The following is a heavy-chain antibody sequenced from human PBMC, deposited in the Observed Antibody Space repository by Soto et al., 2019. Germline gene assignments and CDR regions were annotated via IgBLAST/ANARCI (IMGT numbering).Heavy chain of an antibody. CDR3: ARGDLSGGTCYLGYYYMDV. J-gene: IGHJ6*03. CDR2: IYYSGST. V-gene: IGHV4-59*01. Sequence: QVQLQESGPGLVKPSETLSLTCTVSGGSISSYYWSWIRQPPGKGLEWIGYIYYSGSTNYNPSLKSRVTISVDTSRNQFSLRLSSVTAADTAVYYCARGDLSGGTCYLGYYYMDVWGKGTTVTVSS. D-gene: IGHD2-15*01. CDR1: GGSISSYY.